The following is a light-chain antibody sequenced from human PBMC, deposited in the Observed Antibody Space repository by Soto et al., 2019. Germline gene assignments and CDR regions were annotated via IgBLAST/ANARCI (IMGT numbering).Light chain of an antibody. V-gene: IGKV3-20*01. CDR1: PSVSSSS. Sequence: LCPGERATLPGRASPSVSSSSLAWYQQKPGQAPRPLIYGASSRATGIPDRFSGSGSGTDLTLTISRLEPEDCAVYDGQQYGSSPWTFGQGTKVDIK. CDR3: QQYGSSPWT. J-gene: IGKJ1*01. CDR2: GAS.